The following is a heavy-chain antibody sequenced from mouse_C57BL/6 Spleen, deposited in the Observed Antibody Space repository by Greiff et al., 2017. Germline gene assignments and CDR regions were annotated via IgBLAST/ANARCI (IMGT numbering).Heavy chain of an antibody. CDR2: IDPSDSYT. CDR1: GYTFTSYW. V-gene: IGHV1-69*01. Sequence: QVQLQQPGAELVMPGASVKLSCKASGYTFTSYWMHWVKQRPGQGLEWIGEIDPSDSYTNYNQKFKGKSTLTVDKSSSTAYMQLSSLTSEDSADYDCARGGSDYYYAMDYWGQGSSVTVSS. CDR3: ARGGSDYYYAMDY. J-gene: IGHJ4*01.